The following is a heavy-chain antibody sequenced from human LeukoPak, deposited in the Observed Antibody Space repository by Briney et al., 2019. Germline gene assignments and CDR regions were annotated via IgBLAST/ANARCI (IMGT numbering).Heavy chain of an antibody. CDR1: GYTFTGYY. J-gene: IGHJ4*02. CDR3: ARVSISGWYGGDY. Sequence: GASVKLSCKASGYTFTGYYMHWVRQAPGQGLEWMGWISRHGGGTNYAEKFQGRFTITRDRAESTAYRELNGLRSDDTAVYYCARVSISGWYGGDYWGQGTLVTVSS. CDR2: ISRHGGGT. D-gene: IGHD6-19*01. V-gene: IGHV1-2*02.